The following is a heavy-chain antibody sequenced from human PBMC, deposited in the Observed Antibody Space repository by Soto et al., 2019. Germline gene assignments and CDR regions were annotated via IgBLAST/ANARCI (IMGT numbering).Heavy chain of an antibody. CDR3: ARDPGLGYCGSTSCRDNWFDP. J-gene: IGHJ5*02. Sequence: ASVKVSCKASGYTFTGYYMHWVRQAPGQGLEWMGWINPNSGGTNYAQKFQGWVTMTRDTSISTAYMELSRLRSDDTAVYYCARDPGLGYCGSTSCRDNWFDPWGQGTLVTVSS. CDR2: INPNSGGT. CDR1: GYTFTGYY. D-gene: IGHD2-2*01. V-gene: IGHV1-2*04.